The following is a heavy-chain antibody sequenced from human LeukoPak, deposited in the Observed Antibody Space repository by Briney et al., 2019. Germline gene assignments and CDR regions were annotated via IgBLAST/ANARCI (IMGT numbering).Heavy chain of an antibody. CDR3: ARDLGDCSSTSCYSSTFDY. V-gene: IGHV1-2*02. D-gene: IGHD2-2*02. J-gene: IGHJ4*02. CDR1: GYTFTGYY. CDR2: INPNSGGT. Sequence: ASVKVSCKASGYTFTGYYMHWVRQAPGQGLEWMGWINPNSGGTNYAQKFQGRVTMTRDTSISTAYMELSRLRSDDTAVYYCARDLGDCSSTSCYSSTFDYWGQGTLVTVS.